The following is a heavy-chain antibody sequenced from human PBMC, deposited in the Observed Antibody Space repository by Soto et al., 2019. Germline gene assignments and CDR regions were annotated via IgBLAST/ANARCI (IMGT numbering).Heavy chain of an antibody. CDR3: AKSPXFYCXXPXXXXYYFDH. V-gene: IGHV3-30*18. D-gene: IGHD2-15*01. CDR1: GFTFNTYG. CDR2: ISYDGSEK. Sequence: QEQLVESGGGVVQPGKSLRLSCAASGFTFNTYGMHWVRQAPGKGLEWXAVISYDGSEKYYVDSVKGRFTISKDNSKNTLYLQMNSLRPEDTAVYYCAKSPXFYCXXPXXXXYYFDHWGQGTRVTVSS. J-gene: IGHJ4*02.